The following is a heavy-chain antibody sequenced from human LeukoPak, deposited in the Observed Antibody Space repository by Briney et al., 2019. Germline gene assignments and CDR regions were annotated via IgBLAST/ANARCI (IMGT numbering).Heavy chain of an antibody. J-gene: IGHJ4*02. V-gene: IGHV4-39*01. CDR1: GGSISSLTYY. CDR2: IYYSGTT. D-gene: IGHD6-19*01. Sequence: SESLSLTCTVSGGSISSLTYYWGWIRHPPGRGLEWIARIYYSGTTYYSPSLKSRVTISVNRSNNQFSLRLTSVTAADTAVYFCAGYSSGWSSGGGYWGQGTLVTVSS. CDR3: AGYSSGWSSGGGY.